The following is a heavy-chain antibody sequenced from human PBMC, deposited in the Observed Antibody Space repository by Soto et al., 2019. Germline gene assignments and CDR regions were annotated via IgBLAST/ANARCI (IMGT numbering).Heavy chain of an antibody. Sequence: ETLSLTCAVYGGSFSGYYWSWIRQPPGKGLEWIGEINHSGSTNYNPSLKSRVTISVDTSKNQFSLKLSSVTAADTAVYYCARGYYDSSGYYYYYYGMDVWGQGTTVTVSS. CDR3: ARGYYDSSGYYYYYYGMDV. J-gene: IGHJ6*02. CDR1: GGSFSGYY. CDR2: INHSGST. V-gene: IGHV4-34*01. D-gene: IGHD3-22*01.